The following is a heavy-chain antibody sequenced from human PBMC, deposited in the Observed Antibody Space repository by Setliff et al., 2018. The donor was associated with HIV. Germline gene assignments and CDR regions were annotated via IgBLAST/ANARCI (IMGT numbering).Heavy chain of an antibody. D-gene: IGHD4-17*01. J-gene: IGHJ4*02. CDR2: IRTKAAGGTV. Sequence: GESLKISCEASGFNFKNAWMSWGRQAPGKGPEWVGRIRTKAAGGTVDYAASMKGRFTISSDDSENTLFLQMNSLKVEDSAVYYCITNDGDYSLFDYWGQGTQVTVSS. CDR3: ITNDGDYSLFDY. V-gene: IGHV3-15*01. CDR1: GFNFKNAW.